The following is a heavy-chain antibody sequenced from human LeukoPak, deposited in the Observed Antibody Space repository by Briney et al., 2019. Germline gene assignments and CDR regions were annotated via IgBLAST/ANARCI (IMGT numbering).Heavy chain of an antibody. J-gene: IGHJ4*02. CDR1: GGSFSGYY. CDR3: ARGLWSFDY. Sequence: SETLSLTCAVYGGSFSGYYWSWIRQPPGKGLEWIGEINHSGSTNYNPSLKSRVTISVDTSKNQFSLMLSSVTAADTAVYYCARGLWSFDYWGQGTLVTVSS. D-gene: IGHD3-10*01. CDR2: INHSGST. V-gene: IGHV4-34*01.